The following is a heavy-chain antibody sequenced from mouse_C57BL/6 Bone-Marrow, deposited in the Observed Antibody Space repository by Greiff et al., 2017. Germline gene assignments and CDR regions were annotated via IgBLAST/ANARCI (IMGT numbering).Heavy chain of an antibody. CDR2: ISDGGSYT. Sequence: EVKVVESGGGLVKPGGSLKLSCAASGFTFSSYAMSWVRQTPEKRLEWVATISDGGSYTYYPDNVKGRFTISRDNAKNNLYLQMSHLKSEDTAMYYCARGWLPYWYFDVWGTGTTVTVSS. D-gene: IGHD2-2*01. CDR3: ARGWLPYWYFDV. V-gene: IGHV5-4*03. J-gene: IGHJ1*03. CDR1: GFTFSSYA.